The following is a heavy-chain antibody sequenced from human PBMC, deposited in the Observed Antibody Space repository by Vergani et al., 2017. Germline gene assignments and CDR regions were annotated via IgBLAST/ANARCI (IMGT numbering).Heavy chain of an antibody. CDR3: ARPHRDGYNYWYFDL. CDR2: INAGNGNT. V-gene: IGHV1-3*01. Sequence: QVQLVQSGAEVKKPGASVQVSCKASGYTFTSYAMHWVRQAPGQRLEWMGWINAGNGNTKYSQKFQGRVTITRDTSASTAYMELSSLRSEDTAVYYCARPHRDGYNYWYFDLWGRGTLVTVSS. J-gene: IGHJ2*01. CDR1: GYTFTSYA. D-gene: IGHD5-24*01.